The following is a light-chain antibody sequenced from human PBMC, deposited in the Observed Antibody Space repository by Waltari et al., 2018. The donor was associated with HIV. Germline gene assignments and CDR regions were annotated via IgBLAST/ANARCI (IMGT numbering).Light chain of an antibody. Sequence: SVLTQPPSASGTPGQRVTTSCSGTTSNTGSNDVFWYQHLPGAAPKLLIHRNNQRPSGVPDRFSGSTSGTSASLAISGLRSEDEADYYCVAWDDSLRGVVFGGGTKVAAL. J-gene: IGLJ2*01. CDR1: TSNTGSND. CDR2: RNN. CDR3: VAWDDSLRGVV. V-gene: IGLV1-47*01.